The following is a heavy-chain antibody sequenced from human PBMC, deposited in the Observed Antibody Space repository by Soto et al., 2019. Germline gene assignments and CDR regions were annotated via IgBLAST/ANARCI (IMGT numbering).Heavy chain of an antibody. CDR3: TRDLGLYVHSGMVIDYYGMDV. CDR2: IIPNFETI. Sequence: QVQLVQSGAEVKKPGSSVKVSCKASGGIFSSFAISWVRQAPGQGLEWMGGIIPNFETINYYAQKFQGRVTITADGSTATAYMEMSSLRSEDTAVYYCTRDLGLYVHSGMVIDYYGMDVWGQGTTVTVSS. CDR1: GGIFSSFA. V-gene: IGHV1-69*01. J-gene: IGHJ6*02. D-gene: IGHD5-18*01.